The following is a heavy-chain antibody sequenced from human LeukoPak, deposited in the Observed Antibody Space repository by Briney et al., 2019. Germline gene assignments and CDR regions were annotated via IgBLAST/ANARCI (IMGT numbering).Heavy chain of an antibody. CDR2: ISYDGSNK. D-gene: IGHD3-22*01. J-gene: IGHJ4*02. V-gene: IGHV3-30*18. CDR1: GFTFSIYA. Sequence: GGSLRLSCAASGFTFSIYAMSWVRQAPGKGLEWVAVISYDGSNKYYADSVKGRFTISRDNSKNTLYLQMNSLRAEDTAVYYCAKDGETYYYDSSGYDYWGQGTLVTVSS. CDR3: AKDGETYYYDSSGYDY.